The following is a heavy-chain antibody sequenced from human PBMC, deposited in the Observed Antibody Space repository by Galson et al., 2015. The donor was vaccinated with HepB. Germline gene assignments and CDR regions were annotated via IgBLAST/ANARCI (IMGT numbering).Heavy chain of an antibody. CDR3: ARDRTLAGRFVGKLGWFDP. Sequence: SLRLSCAASGFTFNTYSMNWVRQAPGKGLEWVSFISSGGNFIYYADSVKGRFIISRDNANNSLYLQMNTLRAEDTAVYYCARDRTLAGRFVGKLGWFDPWGQGTLVTVSS. J-gene: IGHJ5*02. D-gene: IGHD1-14*01. CDR1: GFTFNTYS. CDR2: ISSGGNFI. V-gene: IGHV3-21*01.